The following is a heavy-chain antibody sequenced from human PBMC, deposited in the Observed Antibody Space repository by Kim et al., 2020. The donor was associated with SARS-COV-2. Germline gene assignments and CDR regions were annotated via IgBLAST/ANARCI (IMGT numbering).Heavy chain of an antibody. J-gene: IGHJ6*02. CDR3: ARTTISWNGLGWRENINYYYYGMDV. V-gene: IGHV1-69*13. Sequence: SVKVSCKASGGTFSSYAISWVRQAPGQGLEWMGGIIPIFGTANYAQKFQGRVTITADESTSTAYMELSSLRSEDTAVYYCARTTISWNGLGWRENINYYYYGMDVWGQGTTVTVSS. CDR1: GGTFSSYA. D-gene: IGHD1-1*01. CDR2: IIPIFGTA.